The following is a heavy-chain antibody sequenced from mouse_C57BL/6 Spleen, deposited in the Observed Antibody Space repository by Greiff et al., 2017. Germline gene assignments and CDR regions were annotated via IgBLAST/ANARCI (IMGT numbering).Heavy chain of an antibody. V-gene: IGHV1-74*01. CDR2: IHPSDSDT. CDR3: AIAPYDYDEFAY. J-gene: IGHJ3*01. CDR1: GYTFTSYW. D-gene: IGHD2-4*01. Sequence: VQLQQPGAELVKPGASVTVSCKASGYTFTSYWMHWVKQRPGQGLEWIGRIHPSDSDTNYNQKFKGKATLTVDKSSSPAYMQLSSLTSEDSAVYYCAIAPYDYDEFAYWGQGTLVTVSA.